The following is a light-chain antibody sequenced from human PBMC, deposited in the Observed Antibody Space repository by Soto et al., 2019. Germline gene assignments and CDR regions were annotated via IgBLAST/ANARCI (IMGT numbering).Light chain of an antibody. J-gene: IGLJ2*01. V-gene: IGLV2-23*03. Sequence: QSVLTQPASVSGSPGQSITISCTGTSSDVGSYNLVSWYQQHPGKAPKLMIYEGSKRPSGVSNRFSGSKSGNTASLTISGLQAVDEADYYCCSYAGSSTFHVVFGGGTKLTVL. CDR1: SSDVGSYNL. CDR2: EGS. CDR3: CSYAGSSTFHVV.